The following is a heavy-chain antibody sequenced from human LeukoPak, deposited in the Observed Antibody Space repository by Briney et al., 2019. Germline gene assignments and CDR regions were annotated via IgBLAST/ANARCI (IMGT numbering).Heavy chain of an antibody. CDR1: GGSISSSCYF. CDR2: IYYGGTT. CDR3: ARQDGYYTSNAFDI. V-gene: IGHV4-39*01. D-gene: IGHD5-18*01. J-gene: IGHJ3*02. Sequence: SETLSLTCTVSGGSISSSCYFWGRIRQPPGTGQERIGSIYYGGTTYYNPSLKSRVTISVDTSKNQFSLNLSSVTATDTAVYYCARQDGYYTSNAFDIWGQGTMVTVSS.